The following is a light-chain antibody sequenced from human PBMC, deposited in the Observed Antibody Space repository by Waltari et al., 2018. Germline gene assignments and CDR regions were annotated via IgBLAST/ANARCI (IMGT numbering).Light chain of an antibody. CDR1: QSISTY. CDR3: QQSYVIPYT. Sequence: DIQMTQSPSYLSASVGDRVTITCRASQSISTYLNWYQQKPGKAPKLLIYTTSSLQSGVPSRFSGSGSGTDFTLTISSLQPEDFATYYCQQSYVIPYTFGQGTKLEIK. CDR2: TTS. J-gene: IGKJ2*01. V-gene: IGKV1-39*01.